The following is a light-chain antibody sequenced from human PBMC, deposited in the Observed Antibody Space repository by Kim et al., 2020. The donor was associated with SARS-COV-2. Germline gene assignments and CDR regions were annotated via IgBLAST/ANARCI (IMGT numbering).Light chain of an antibody. J-gene: IGKJ2*02. Sequence: EIVLTQSPGTLSLSPGERATLSCRASQSVSSSYLAWYQQKPGQAPRLLIYGASSRATGIPDRFSGSGSGTDFTLTISRLEPEDFAVYYCQQYGSSPPRFSPVLVGTFGQGTKLEI. CDR2: GAS. V-gene: IGKV3-20*01. CDR3: QQYGSSPPRFSPVLVGT. CDR1: QSVSSSY.